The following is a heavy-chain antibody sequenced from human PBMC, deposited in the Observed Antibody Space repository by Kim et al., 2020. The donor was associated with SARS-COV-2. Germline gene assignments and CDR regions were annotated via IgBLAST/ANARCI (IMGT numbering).Heavy chain of an antibody. CDR2: ISGSGGST. Sequence: GGSLRLSCAASGFTFSSYAMSWVRQAPGKGLEWVSAISGSGGSTYYADSGKGRFTISRDNSKNTLYLQMNSLRAEDTAVYYCAKDPGGAGCGGDCTSYYFDYWGHGTLVTVSS. V-gene: IGHV3-23*01. J-gene: IGHJ4*01. CDR1: GFTFSSYA. D-gene: IGHD2-21*02. CDR3: AKDPGGAGCGGDCTSYYFDY.